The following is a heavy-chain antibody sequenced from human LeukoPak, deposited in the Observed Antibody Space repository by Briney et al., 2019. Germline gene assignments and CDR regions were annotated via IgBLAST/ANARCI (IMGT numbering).Heavy chain of an antibody. CDR2: ITTAGKT. CDR3: ARWWYYESSGQGGAFDI. V-gene: IGHV3-13*01. D-gene: IGHD3-22*01. Sequence: PGGSLRLSCVASGFTFSDYDMHWVRQATGERLEWVSSITTAGKTYYPASVKGRLTISRENAKNSFYLQMNSLGAGDTAVYYCARWWYYESSGQGGAFDIWGQGTMVTVSS. CDR1: GFTFSDYD. J-gene: IGHJ3*02.